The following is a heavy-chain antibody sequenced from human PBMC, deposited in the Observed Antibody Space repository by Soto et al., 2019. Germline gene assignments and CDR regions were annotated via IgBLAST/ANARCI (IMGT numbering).Heavy chain of an antibody. D-gene: IGHD2-2*01. CDR1: GGSFSGYY. CDR3: AREGWTYCSSTSCSTYYYYYGMDV. J-gene: IGHJ6*01. CDR2: INHSGST. V-gene: IGHV4-34*01. Sequence: QVQLQQWGAGLLKPSETLSLTCAVYGGSFSGYYWSWIRQPPGKGLEWIGEINHSGSTNYNPSLKSRVTISVDTSKNQFSLKLSSVTAADTAVYYCAREGWTYCSSTSCSTYYYYYGMDVW.